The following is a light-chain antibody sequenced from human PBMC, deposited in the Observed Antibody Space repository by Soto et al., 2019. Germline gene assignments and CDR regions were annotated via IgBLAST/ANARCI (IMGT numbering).Light chain of an antibody. CDR1: QSINDY. CDR2: AAS. V-gene: IGKV1-39*01. J-gene: IGKJ4*01. Sequence: DIQMTQSPSSRSASVGDRVNITCRASQSINDYLNLYQQKPGTAPRLLIYAASNLQSGVPSRFSGSGAGTDFTLTISNLQPEDFVSYFCRQSFNTPPTFGGGTKVDIK. CDR3: RQSFNTPPT.